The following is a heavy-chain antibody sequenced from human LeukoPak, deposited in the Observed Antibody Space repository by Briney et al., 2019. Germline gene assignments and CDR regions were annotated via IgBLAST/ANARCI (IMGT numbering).Heavy chain of an antibody. CDR1: GFTFSSYE. V-gene: IGHV3-48*03. CDR3: ARVAPYYDSSGYYFSHFDY. Sequence: PGGSLRLSCAASGFTFSSYEMNWVCQAPGKRLEWVSYISSSGSTIYYADSVKGRFTISRDNAKNSLYLQMNSLRAEDTAIYYCARVAPYYDSSGYYFSHFDYWGQGTLVTVSS. CDR2: ISSSGSTI. J-gene: IGHJ4*02. D-gene: IGHD3-22*01.